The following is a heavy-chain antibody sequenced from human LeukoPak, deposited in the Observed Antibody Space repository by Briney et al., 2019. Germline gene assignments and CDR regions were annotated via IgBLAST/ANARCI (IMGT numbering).Heavy chain of an antibody. CDR2: IKSKTDGGTT. Sequence: GGSLRLTCAASGFTFSNAWMSWVRQAPGKGLEWVGRIKSKTDGGTTDYAAPVKGRFTISRDDSKNTLYLQMNSLKTEDTAVYYCTTQWDPGHMYYYYMDVWGKGTTVTVSS. J-gene: IGHJ6*03. CDR1: GFTFSNAW. D-gene: IGHD1-26*01. V-gene: IGHV3-15*01. CDR3: TTQWDPGHMYYYYMDV.